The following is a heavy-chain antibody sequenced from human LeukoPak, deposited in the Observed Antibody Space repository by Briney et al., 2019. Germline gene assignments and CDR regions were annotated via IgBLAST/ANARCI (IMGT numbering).Heavy chain of an antibody. V-gene: IGHV4-39*01. D-gene: IGHD1-26*01. CDR2: IYYSGST. J-gene: IGHJ4*02. Sequence: PSETLSLTCTVSGGSISSSSYYWGWIRQPPGKGLEWIGSIYYSGSTYYNPSLKSRVTISVDTSKNQFSLKLSSVTAADTAVYYCARHLLGPRVVDYWGQGTLVTVSS. CDR3: ARHLLGPRVVDY. CDR1: GGSISSSSYY.